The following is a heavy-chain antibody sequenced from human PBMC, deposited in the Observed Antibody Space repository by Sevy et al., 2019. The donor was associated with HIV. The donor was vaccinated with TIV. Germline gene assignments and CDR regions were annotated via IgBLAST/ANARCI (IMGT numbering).Heavy chain of an antibody. CDR3: EHSLYGDYIGGYFDY. D-gene: IGHD4-17*01. CDR2: IYWDDNK. V-gene: IGHV2-5*02. J-gene: IGHJ4*02. CDR1: GFPLSTSGVG. Sequence: SGPTLVKPTQTLTLTCTFSGFPLSTSGVGVGWIRQPPGKALEWLALIYWDDNKRYSPSLRSRLTITKDTSKNQVVLTMTNMDPVDTATYYCEHSLYGDYIGGYFDYWGQGTLVTVSS.